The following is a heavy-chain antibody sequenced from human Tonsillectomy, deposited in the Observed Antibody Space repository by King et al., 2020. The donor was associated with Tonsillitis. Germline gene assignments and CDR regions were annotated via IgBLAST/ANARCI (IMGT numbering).Heavy chain of an antibody. Sequence: VQLVESGGGLVQPGRSLRLSCAASGFSFDDYAMHWVRQVPGKGLEWVSGISWNSDNIGYADSVKGRFTISRDNAKNSLYLQMNSLRAEDTALYYCAKDMHQGRCLEWLSRGVYFDYWGRGILVTVSS. CDR1: GFSFDDYA. CDR3: AKDMHQGRCLEWLSRGVYFDY. CDR2: ISWNSDNI. V-gene: IGHV3-9*01. J-gene: IGHJ4*02. D-gene: IGHD3-3*01.